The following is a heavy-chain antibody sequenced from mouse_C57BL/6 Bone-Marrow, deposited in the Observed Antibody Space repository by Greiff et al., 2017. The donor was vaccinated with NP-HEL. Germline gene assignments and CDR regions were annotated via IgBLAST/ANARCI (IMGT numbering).Heavy chain of an antibody. D-gene: IGHD2-1*01. CDR1: GYTFTSYW. CDR2: IYPSDSET. CDR3: ARRIYYGTGAY. Sequence: VQLQQPGAELVRPGSSVKLSCKASGYTFTSYWMDWVKQRPGQGLEWIGNIYPSDSETHYNQKFKDKATLTVDKSSSTAYMQLSSLTSEDSAVYYCARRIYYGTGAYWGQGTLVTVSA. V-gene: IGHV1-61*01. J-gene: IGHJ3*01.